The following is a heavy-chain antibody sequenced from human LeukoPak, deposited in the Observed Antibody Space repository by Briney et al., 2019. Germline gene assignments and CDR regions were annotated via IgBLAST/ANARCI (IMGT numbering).Heavy chain of an antibody. CDR3: AKDLWGSSWPYYFDY. CDR1: GFTFSSYA. CDR2: ISGSGGST. Sequence: GGSLRLSCAASGFTFSSYAMSWVRQAPGKGLEWVSAISGSGGSTYYADSVKGRFTTSRDNPKNTLYLQMNSLRVEDTAVYYCAKDLWGSSWPYYFDYWGQGTLVTVSS. D-gene: IGHD6-13*01. V-gene: IGHV3-23*01. J-gene: IGHJ4*02.